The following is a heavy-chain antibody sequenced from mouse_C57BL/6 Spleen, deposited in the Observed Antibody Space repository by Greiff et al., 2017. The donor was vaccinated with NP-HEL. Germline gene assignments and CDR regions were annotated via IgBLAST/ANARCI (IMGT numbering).Heavy chain of an antibody. CDR2: INPGSGGT. CDR3: ADDGLLRLGGFAY. J-gene: IGHJ3*01. CDR1: GYAFTNYS. Sequence: QVQLQQSGAELVRPGPSVKVSCKASGYAFTNYSIEWVKQRAGQGLEWIGVINPGSGGTNYNEKFKGKATMTADKSSSTASMKICSQTSGDSADYFCADDGLLRLGGFAYWGQGTLVTVSA. D-gene: IGHD1-2*01. V-gene: IGHV1-54*01.